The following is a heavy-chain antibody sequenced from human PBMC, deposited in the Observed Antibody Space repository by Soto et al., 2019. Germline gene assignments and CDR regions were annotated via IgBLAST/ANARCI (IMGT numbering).Heavy chain of an antibody. CDR3: ATTGPY. CDR2: IWFDGSNK. V-gene: IGHV3-33*01. J-gene: IGHJ4*02. Sequence: QVQLVESGGGVVQPGRSLRLPCAASGFTFSSYGMHWVGQAPGKGLEWVAVIWFDGSNKFYADSVKGRFTISRDNSKNTVSLQMNSLRDEDSAAYYCATTGPYWGQGTLVTVSS. CDR1: GFTFSSYG.